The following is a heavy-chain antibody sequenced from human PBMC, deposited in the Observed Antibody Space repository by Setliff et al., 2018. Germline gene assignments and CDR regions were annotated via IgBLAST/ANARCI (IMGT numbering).Heavy chain of an antibody. CDR1: GDSINPYY. CDR2: IYYSGAT. Sequence: SETLSLTCSVSGDSINPYYWTWIRQPPGKGLEWIGFIYYSGATTYNPSLKSRVTISVHTSKNQFSLNLNSVTAADTAVYYCARYRNYFDSSGQTQYYFDYWGQGTLVTVSS. CDR3: ARYRNYFDSSGQTQYYFDY. V-gene: IGHV4-59*01. J-gene: IGHJ4*02. D-gene: IGHD3-22*01.